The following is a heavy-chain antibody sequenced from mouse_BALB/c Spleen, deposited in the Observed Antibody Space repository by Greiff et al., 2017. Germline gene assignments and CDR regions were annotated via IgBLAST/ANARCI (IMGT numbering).Heavy chain of an antibody. CDR1: GYSITSDYA. Sequence: VQLKQSGPGLVKPSQSLSLTCTVTGYSITSDYAWNWIRQFPGNKLEWMGYISYSGSNSYNPSLKSRISITRDTSKNQFFLQLNSVTTEDTATYYCARPSHYYGSSPFAYWGQGTLVTVSA. CDR2: ISYSGSN. V-gene: IGHV3-2*02. D-gene: IGHD1-1*01. CDR3: ARPSHYYGSSPFAY. J-gene: IGHJ3*01.